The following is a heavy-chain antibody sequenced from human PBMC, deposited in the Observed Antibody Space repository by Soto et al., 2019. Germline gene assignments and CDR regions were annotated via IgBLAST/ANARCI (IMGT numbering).Heavy chain of an antibody. J-gene: IGHJ4*02. Sequence: ASVKVSCKASGYTFTSYGISWVRQAPGQGLEWMGWISAYNGNTKYAQKLQGRVTMTTDTSTSTAYMELRSLSSDDTAVYYCARDQAMAQFDYWGQGTLVTVSS. V-gene: IGHV1-18*01. D-gene: IGHD5-18*01. CDR3: ARDQAMAQFDY. CDR2: ISAYNGNT. CDR1: GYTFTSYG.